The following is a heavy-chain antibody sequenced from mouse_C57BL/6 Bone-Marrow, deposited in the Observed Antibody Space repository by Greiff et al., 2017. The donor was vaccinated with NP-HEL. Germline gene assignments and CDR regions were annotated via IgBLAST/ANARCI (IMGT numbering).Heavy chain of an antibody. CDR2: IDPSDSYT. D-gene: IGHD4-1*01. J-gene: IGHJ1*03. V-gene: IGHV1-69*01. CDR3: ARGAGTWV. CDR1: GYTFTSYW. Sequence: VQLQQSGAELVMPGASVKLSCKASGYTFTSYWMHWVKQRPGQGLEWIGEIDPSDSYTNYNQKFKGKSTLTVDKSSSTAYMQLSSLTSEDSAVYYCARGAGTWVWGTGTTVTVSS.